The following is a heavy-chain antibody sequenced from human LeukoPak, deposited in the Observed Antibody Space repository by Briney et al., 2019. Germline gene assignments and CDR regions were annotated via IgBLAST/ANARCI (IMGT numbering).Heavy chain of an antibody. CDR2: IYYSGST. CDR3: ARLDSTVGAPPAFDY. CDR1: GGSISSYY. D-gene: IGHD1-26*01. V-gene: IGHV4-59*08. J-gene: IGHJ4*02. Sequence: TPSETLSLTCTVSGGSISSYYWSWIRQPPGKGLEWIGYIYYSGSTNYNPSLKSRVTISVDTSKNQFSLKLSSVTAADTAVYYCARLDSTVGAPPAFDYWGQGTLVTVSS.